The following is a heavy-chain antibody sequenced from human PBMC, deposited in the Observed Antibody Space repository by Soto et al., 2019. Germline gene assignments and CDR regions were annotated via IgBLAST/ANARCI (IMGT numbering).Heavy chain of an antibody. CDR1: GYTFTNYD. Sequence: QVQLVQSGAEVKKPGASVKVSCKASGYTFTNYDINWVRQATGQGPEYMGWMNPNSGKIGYVQKFQGRVTMTSNTSXXXAYMXXXXXXXXXXXXXXXXXXXXXXXXXXXXXSGWFDPWGQGTLVTVSS. CDR3: XXXXXXXXXXXXXXSGWFDP. J-gene: IGHJ5*02. V-gene: IGHV1-8*01. CDR2: MNPNSGKI. D-gene: IGHD3-10*01.